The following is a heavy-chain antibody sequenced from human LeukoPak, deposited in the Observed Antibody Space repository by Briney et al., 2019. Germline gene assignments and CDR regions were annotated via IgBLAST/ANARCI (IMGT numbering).Heavy chain of an antibody. Sequence: AASVKVFCKASGGTFSSYAISWVRHAPGQGLEWMRGIIPIFGTANYAQKFQGRVTIAADVSTSTAYMELSSLRSEDTAVYYCARLIVVVPATANWFDPWGQGTLVTVSS. CDR2: IIPIFGTA. CDR3: ARLIVVVPATANWFDP. V-gene: IGHV1-69*01. D-gene: IGHD2-2*01. CDR1: GGTFSSYA. J-gene: IGHJ5*02.